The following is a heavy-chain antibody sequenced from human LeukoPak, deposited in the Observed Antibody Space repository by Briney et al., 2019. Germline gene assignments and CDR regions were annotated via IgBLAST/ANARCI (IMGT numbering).Heavy chain of an antibody. Sequence: SETLSLTCTVSGGSISSYYWSWIRQPPGKGLEWIGYIYYSGSTNYNPSLKSRVTISVDTSKNQFSLKLSSATAADTAVYYCARVGETVAFDIWGQGTMVTVSS. CDR2: IYYSGST. D-gene: IGHD2-21*01. V-gene: IGHV4-59*01. J-gene: IGHJ3*02. CDR1: GGSISSYY. CDR3: ARVGETVAFDI.